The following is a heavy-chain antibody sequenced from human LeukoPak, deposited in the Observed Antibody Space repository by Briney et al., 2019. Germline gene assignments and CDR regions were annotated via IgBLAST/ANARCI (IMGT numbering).Heavy chain of an antibody. CDR2: INWNGGST. CDR3: ARGIEDQDDAFDI. Sequence: RTGGSLRLSCAASGFTFDDYGMSWVRQAPGKGLEWVSGINWNGGSTGYADSVKGRFTISRDNAKNSLYLQMNSLRAEDTALYHCARGIEDQDDAFDIWGQGTMVTVSS. CDR1: GFTFDDYG. V-gene: IGHV3-20*01. J-gene: IGHJ3*02. D-gene: IGHD2-15*01.